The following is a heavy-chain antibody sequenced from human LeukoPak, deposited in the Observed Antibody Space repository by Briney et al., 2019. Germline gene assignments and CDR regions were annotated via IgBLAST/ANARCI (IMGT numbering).Heavy chain of an antibody. CDR2: ISTDNGNT. J-gene: IGHJ4*02. CDR1: GYSFTSYG. D-gene: IGHD5-18*01. Sequence: GASVKVSCKTSGYSFTSYGINWVRQAPGQGLEWMGWISTDNGNTDYAQNLQGRVTMTTDTSTSTAYMELRSLRSDDTAVYYCARGYSYGYGPLDYWGQGTLVTVS. V-gene: IGHV1-18*01. CDR3: ARGYSYGYGPLDY.